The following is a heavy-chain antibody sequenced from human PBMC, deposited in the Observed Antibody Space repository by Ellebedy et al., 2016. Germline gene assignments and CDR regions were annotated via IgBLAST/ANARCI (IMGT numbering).Heavy chain of an antibody. V-gene: IGHV1-58*01. D-gene: IGHD2-15*01. CDR1: GFTFTSSA. J-gene: IGHJ4*02. CDR3: AADPDYCSGGSCYWTSDY. Sequence: SVKVSXXASGFTFTSSAVQWVRQARGQRLEWIGWIVVGSGNTNYAQKFQERVTITRDMPTSTAYMELSSLRSEDTAVYYCAADPDYCSGGSCYWTSDYWGQGTLVTVSS. CDR2: IVVGSGNT.